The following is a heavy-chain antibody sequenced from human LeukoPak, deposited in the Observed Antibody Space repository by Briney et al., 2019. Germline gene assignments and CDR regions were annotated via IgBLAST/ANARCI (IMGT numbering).Heavy chain of an antibody. V-gene: IGHV1-69*13. Sequence: SVKVSCKASGGTFSSYAISWARQAPGQGLEWMGGIIPIFGTANYAQKFQGRVTITADESTSTAYMELSSLRSEDTAVYYCARTLIQLWLRDYYYYGMDVWGQGTTVTVSS. CDR1: GGTFSSYA. CDR3: ARTLIQLWLRDYYYYGMDV. CDR2: IIPIFGTA. J-gene: IGHJ6*02. D-gene: IGHD5-18*01.